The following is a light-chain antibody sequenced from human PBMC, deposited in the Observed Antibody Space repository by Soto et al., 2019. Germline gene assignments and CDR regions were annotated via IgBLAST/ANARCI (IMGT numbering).Light chain of an antibody. CDR3: HHYGSLYT. CDR1: HSVSSSY. V-gene: IGKV3-20*01. J-gene: IGKJ2*01. Sequence: EIVLTQSPGTLSLSPGARATLSCRASHSVSSSYLAWYQQKPGQAPRLLIYGASSRATGIPDRFSGSGSGTYFTLTISSLEPEDFAVYDCHHYGSLYTFGQGSKLEIK. CDR2: GAS.